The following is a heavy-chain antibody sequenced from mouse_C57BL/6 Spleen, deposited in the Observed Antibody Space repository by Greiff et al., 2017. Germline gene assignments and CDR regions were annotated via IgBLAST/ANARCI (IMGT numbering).Heavy chain of an antibody. V-gene: IGHV1-66*01. CDR2: IYPGSGNT. Sequence: VQRVESGPELVKPGASVKISCKASGYSFTSYYIHWVKQRPGQGLEWIGWIYPGSGNTKYNEKFKGKATLTADTSSSTAYMQLSSLKSEDSAVYYCARGGSLYAMDYWGQGTSVTVSS. J-gene: IGHJ4*01. CDR1: GYSFTSYY. CDR3: ARGGSLYAMDY.